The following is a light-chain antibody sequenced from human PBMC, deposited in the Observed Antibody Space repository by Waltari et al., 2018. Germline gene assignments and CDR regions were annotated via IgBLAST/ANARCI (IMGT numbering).Light chain of an antibody. CDR1: QKIDRY. CDR3: QQSYSNPVT. Sequence: DIQMTQSPSSLSASVGASVTITRRASQKIDRYLNWYQQQSGKAPKLLIYASSSLQSGVPSRFGGSGSGTDFTLTISSLHPEDFATYYCQQSYSNPVTFGQGTKVDIK. CDR2: ASS. J-gene: IGKJ1*01. V-gene: IGKV1-39*01.